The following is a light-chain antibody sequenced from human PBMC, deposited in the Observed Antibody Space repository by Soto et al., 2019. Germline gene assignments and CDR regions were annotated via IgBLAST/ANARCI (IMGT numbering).Light chain of an antibody. CDR3: QQYGRSPST. V-gene: IGKV3-20*01. Sequence: IVLTQSPGTLSLSPGERATLSCRASQSVSNNYLAWYQQKPGQAPRLLIYGASSRATGIPDRFSGSGSGTDFTLTISRLEPEDFAVYYCQQYGRSPSTFGGGTKVESK. CDR1: QSVSNNY. CDR2: GAS. J-gene: IGKJ4*01.